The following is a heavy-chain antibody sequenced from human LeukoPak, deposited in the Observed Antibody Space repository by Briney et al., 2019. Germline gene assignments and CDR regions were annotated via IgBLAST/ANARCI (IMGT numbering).Heavy chain of an antibody. V-gene: IGHV3-23*01. CDR3: AKPPYGSGSYEYFDY. J-gene: IGHJ4*02. Sequence: GGSLRLSCAASGFTFSSYAMSWVRQAPGKGLEWVSAISGSGGSTYYADSVKGRFTISRDNSKNTLYLQMNSLRDEDTAVYYCAKPPYGSGSYEYFDYWGQGTLVTVSS. CDR2: ISGSGGST. D-gene: IGHD3-10*01. CDR1: GFTFSSYA.